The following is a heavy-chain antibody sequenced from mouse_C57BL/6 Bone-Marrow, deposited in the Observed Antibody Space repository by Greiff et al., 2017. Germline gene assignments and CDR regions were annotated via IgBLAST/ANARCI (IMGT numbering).Heavy chain of an antibody. CDR3: ASHGGFITTIVATDFDY. D-gene: IGHD1-1*01. J-gene: IGHJ2*01. CDR2: IDPSDSYT. V-gene: IGHV1-50*01. Sequence: QVQLQQPGAELVKPGASVKLSCKASGYTFTSYWMQWVKQRPGQGLEWIGEIDPSDSYTNYNQKFKGKATLTVDTSSSTAYMQLSSLTSEDSAVYDCASHGGFITTIVATDFDYWGQGTTLTVSS. CDR1: GYTFTSYW.